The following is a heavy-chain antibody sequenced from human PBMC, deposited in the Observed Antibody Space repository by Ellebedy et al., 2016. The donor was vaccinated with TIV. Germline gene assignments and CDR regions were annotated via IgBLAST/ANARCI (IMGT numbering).Heavy chain of an antibody. CDR2: IRGNGLTT. J-gene: IGHJ4*02. D-gene: IGHD3/OR15-3a*01. Sequence: GESLKISXAASGFIFSSYAMHWVRQAPGKGLEWVSSIRGNGLTTYYADSVKGRFTISRDNPKNSLYLQMSSLRADDTAVYYCARAPKAGTLDYWGQGTLVTVSS. CDR1: GFIFSSYA. V-gene: IGHV3-21*01. CDR3: ARAPKAGTLDY.